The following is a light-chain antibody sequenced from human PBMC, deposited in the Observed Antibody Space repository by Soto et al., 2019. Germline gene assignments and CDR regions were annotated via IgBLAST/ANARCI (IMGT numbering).Light chain of an antibody. CDR3: SSYAGSNQGV. CDR1: SSDVGGYNY. J-gene: IGLJ1*01. V-gene: IGLV2-8*01. Sequence: QSALTQPPSASGSPGQSVTISCTGTSSDVGGYNYVSWYQQHPGKAPKLMIYEVSKRPSGVPDRFSGSKSGNTASLTVSGLQAEDEADYYCSSYAGSNQGVFGTGTSSPS. CDR2: EVS.